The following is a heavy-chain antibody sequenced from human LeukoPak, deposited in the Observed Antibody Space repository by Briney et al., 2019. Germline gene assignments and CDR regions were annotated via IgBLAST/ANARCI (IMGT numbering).Heavy chain of an antibody. J-gene: IGHJ5*02. CDR1: GGSFSGYY. V-gene: IGHV4-34*01. Sequence: SETLSLTCAVYGGSFSGYYWSWIRQPPGKGLEWIGEINHSGSTNYNPSLKSRVTISVDTSKNQFSLKLSSVTAADTAVYYWARSYQLGYYGCFDPWGQGNLVTVFS. D-gene: IGHD2-2*01. CDR3: ARSYQLGYYGCFDP. CDR2: INHSGST.